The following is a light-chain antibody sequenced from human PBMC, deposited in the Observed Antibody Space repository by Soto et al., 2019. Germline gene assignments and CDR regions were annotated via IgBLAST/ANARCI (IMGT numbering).Light chain of an antibody. Sequence: QSLMSHPPSASRTPGQRFTISFSGSSPNIGSNTVNWYQQLPGTAPKLLLYSNNQRPSGVPDRFSGSKSGTSASLAISGLQPEDEADYYCAAWDDSLNGFYVFGTGTKVPVL. V-gene: IGLV1-44*01. CDR3: AAWDDSLNGFYV. CDR2: SNN. CDR1: SPNIGSNT. J-gene: IGLJ1*01.